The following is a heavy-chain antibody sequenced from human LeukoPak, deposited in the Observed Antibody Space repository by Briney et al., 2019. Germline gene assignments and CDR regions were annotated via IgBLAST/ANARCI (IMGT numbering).Heavy chain of an antibody. V-gene: IGHV4-38-2*02. D-gene: IGHD6-19*01. CDR2: IYHSGST. J-gene: IGHJ4*02. CDR1: GYSISSGYY. CDR3: ARERSSGWPLGGDDY. Sequence: PSETLSLTCTVSGYSISSGYYWGWIRQPPGKGLEWIGSIYHSGSTYYNPSLKSRVTISVDTSKNQFSLKLSSVTAADTAVYYCARERSSGWPLGGDDYWGQGTLVTVSS.